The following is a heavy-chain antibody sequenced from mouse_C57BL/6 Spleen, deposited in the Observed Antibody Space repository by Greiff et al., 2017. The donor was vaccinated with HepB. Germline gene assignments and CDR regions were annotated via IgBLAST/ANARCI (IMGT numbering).Heavy chain of an antibody. CDR3: ARRKCYYAYAMDY. CDR1: GYTFTSYW. J-gene: IGHJ4*01. D-gene: IGHD1-1*01. V-gene: IGHV1-55*01. CDR2: IYPGSGST. Sequence: VQLQQSGAELVKPGASVKMSCKASGYTFTSYWITWVKQRPGQGLEWIGDIYPGSGSTNYNEKFKSKATMTVDKSSSTAYMQLSSLTSEYSAVYYCARRKCYYAYAMDYWGQGTAVTVSS.